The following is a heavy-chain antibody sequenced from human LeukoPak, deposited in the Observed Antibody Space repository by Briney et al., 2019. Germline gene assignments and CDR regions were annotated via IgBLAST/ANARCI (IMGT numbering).Heavy chain of an antibody. V-gene: IGHV4-39*01. CDR2: IYYSGST. CDR3: ARGLGYGSGSYYLGFDM. CDR1: GGSISTSSSY. Sequence: SETLSLTCTVFGGSISTSSSYWGWIRQPPGKGLEWIGSIYYSGSTYYNPSLKSRVTISVDTSKNLFSLKLSSVSAADTAVYYCARGLGYGSGSYYLGFDMWGQGTMVTVSS. J-gene: IGHJ3*02. D-gene: IGHD3-10*01.